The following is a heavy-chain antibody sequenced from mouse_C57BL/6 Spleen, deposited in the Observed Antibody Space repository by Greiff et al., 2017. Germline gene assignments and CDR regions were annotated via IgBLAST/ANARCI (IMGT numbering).Heavy chain of an antibody. J-gene: IGHJ2*01. CDR3: AREETTVVFDY. CDR1: GYTFTSYG. CDR2: IYPRSGNT. D-gene: IGHD1-1*01. V-gene: IGHV1-81*01. Sequence: VQLQESGAELARPGASVKLSCTASGYTFTSYGISWVKQRTGQGLEWIGEIYPRSGNTYYNEKFKGKATLTADKSSSTAYMELRSLTSEDSAVYFCAREETTVVFDYWGQGTTLTVSS.